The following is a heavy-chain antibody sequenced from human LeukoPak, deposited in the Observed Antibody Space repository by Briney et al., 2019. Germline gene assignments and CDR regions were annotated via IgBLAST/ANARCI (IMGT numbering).Heavy chain of an antibody. CDR2: IYYSGST. CDR3: ARRATSSSSPFDY. CDR1: DDSVTSGSYH. D-gene: IGHD6-6*01. V-gene: IGHV4-61*01. Sequence: PSETLSLTCAVSDDSVTSGSYHWSWIRQPPGKGLEWIGYIYYSGSTNYNPSLKSRVTISVDTSKNQFSLKLSSVTAADTAVYYCARRATSSSSPFDYWGQGTLVTVSS. J-gene: IGHJ4*02.